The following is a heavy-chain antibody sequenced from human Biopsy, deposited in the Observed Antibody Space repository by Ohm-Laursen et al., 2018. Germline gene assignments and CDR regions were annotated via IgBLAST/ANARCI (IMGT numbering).Heavy chain of an antibody. D-gene: IGHD3-16*01. Sequence: GASVKVSCKGSRYAVNDYFLHWLRQAPGQGAEWMGWISPNSGGTNYAQKFQGRVTMTTDTSTSTVYLELRRLISDDTAVYYCARDIMNRIAGLVARSDVFDVWGQGTLVTVSS. CDR2: ISPNSGGT. V-gene: IGHV1-2*02. J-gene: IGHJ3*01. CDR3: ARDIMNRIAGLVARSDVFDV. CDR1: RYAVNDYF.